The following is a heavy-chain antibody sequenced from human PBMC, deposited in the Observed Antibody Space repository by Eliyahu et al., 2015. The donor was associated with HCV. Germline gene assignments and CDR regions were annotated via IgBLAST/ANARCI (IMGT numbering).Heavy chain of an antibody. CDR3: ARGEDSRKTGY. J-gene: IGHJ4*02. CDR2: ISDDEGT. Sequence: QVQLHQWGAGLLKPSETLSLTCAVYGGSFSGCCWSWIRXPPGKGLEWIGEISDDEGTNYNPSLKSRVTISLDTSKNQFSLKVRSVTAADTAVYYCARGEDSRKTGYWGQGTLVTVSS. V-gene: IGHV4-34*01. D-gene: IGHD3-22*01. CDR1: GGSFSGCC.